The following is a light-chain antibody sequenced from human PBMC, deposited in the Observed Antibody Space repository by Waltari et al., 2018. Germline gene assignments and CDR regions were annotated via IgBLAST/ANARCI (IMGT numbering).Light chain of an antibody. Sequence: QSNLTQPASVSGSPGQSVTISCTATSSDVGRYTFFSCFHQYPGKAPKVMIYEVSKGPSGVSNRYSGSKSGNTASLTIAGLQAEDEADYYCCSYASTSNSVVFGGGTKLTVL. CDR1: SSDVGRYTF. CDR3: CSYASTSNSVV. V-gene: IGLV2-23*02. J-gene: IGLJ2*01. CDR2: EVS.